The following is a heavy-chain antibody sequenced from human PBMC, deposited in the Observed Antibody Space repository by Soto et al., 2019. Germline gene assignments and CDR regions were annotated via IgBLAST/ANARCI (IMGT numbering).Heavy chain of an antibody. CDR2: IIPIFGTA. V-gene: IGHV1-69*13. J-gene: IGHJ5*02. CDR1: GGTFSSYA. Sequence: ASVKVSCKASGGTFSSYAISWVRQAPGQGLEWMGGIIPIFGTASYAQKFQGRVTITADESTSTAYMELSSLRSEDTAVYYCARGLTVTTWFDPWGQGTLVTVSS. D-gene: IGHD4-4*01. CDR3: ARGLTVTTWFDP.